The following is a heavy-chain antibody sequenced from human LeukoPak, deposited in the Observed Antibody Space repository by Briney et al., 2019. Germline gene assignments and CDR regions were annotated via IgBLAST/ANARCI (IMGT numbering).Heavy chain of an antibody. J-gene: IGHJ5*02. Sequence: SETLSPTCAVSGYSISSGYYWGWIRPPPGKGLEWIGSIYHSGSTYYNPSLKSRVTISVDTSKNQFPLKLSSVTAADTAVYYCARVVGAKDWFDPWGQGTLATVSS. CDR1: GYSISSGYY. D-gene: IGHD1-26*01. V-gene: IGHV4-38-2*01. CDR3: ARVVGAKDWFDP. CDR2: IYHSGST.